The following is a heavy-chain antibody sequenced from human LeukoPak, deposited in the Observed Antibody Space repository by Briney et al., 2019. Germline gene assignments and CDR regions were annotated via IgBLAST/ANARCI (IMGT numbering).Heavy chain of an antibody. CDR1: GFTFDSNS. J-gene: IGHJ4*02. Sequence: GGSLRLSCAASGFTFDSNSMSWVRQAPGKGLEWVANIKQDGSEKYYVDSVKGRFTISRDNAKNSLYLQMNSLRAEDTAVYYCARARSLPDYWGQGTLVTVSS. CDR2: IKQDGSEK. V-gene: IGHV3-7*01. CDR3: ARARSLPDY.